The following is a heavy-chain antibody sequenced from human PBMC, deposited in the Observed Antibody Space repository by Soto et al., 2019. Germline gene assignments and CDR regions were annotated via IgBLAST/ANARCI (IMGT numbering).Heavy chain of an antibody. CDR3: ANYPTTVTSDY. CDR1: GGSVSSGSYY. Sequence: QVQLQESGPGLVKPSETLSLTCTVSGGSVSSGSYYWSWIRQPPGKGLEWIGYIYYSGSTTYNPSLKSRVTISVVTSKNQFSLKLSSVTGADTAVDYCANYPTTVTSDYWGQGTLVTVSS. V-gene: IGHV4-61*01. D-gene: IGHD4-17*01. J-gene: IGHJ4*02. CDR2: IYYSGST.